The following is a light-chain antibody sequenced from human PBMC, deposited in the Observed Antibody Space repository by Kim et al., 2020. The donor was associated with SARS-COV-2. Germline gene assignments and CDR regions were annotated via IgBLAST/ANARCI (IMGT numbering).Light chain of an antibody. CDR1: KGISNY. CDR3: QKYNSAPLT. CDR2: APS. J-gene: IGKJ4*01. Sequence: DIQITQPPSSLSESVGDRVTITCRASKGISNYLAWYQQKPGKVPKLLIYAPSTLQSGVPSRFSGSGSGTDFTLTISSLQPEDVATYYCQKYNSAPLTFGGGTKVDIK. V-gene: IGKV1-27*01.